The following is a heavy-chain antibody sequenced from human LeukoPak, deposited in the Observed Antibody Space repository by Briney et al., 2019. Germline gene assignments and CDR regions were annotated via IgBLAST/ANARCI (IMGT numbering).Heavy chain of an antibody. D-gene: IGHD1-26*01. CDR2: ISSSGYTI. J-gene: IGHJ4*02. V-gene: IGHV3-48*02. CDR1: GFTFSSYS. CDR3: ARDPAYSGSYKGGSNFDY. Sequence: PGESLRLSCAASGFTFSSYSMNWVRQAPGKGLEWISYISSSGYTIYYADSVKGRFTISRDNAKDSLYLQMNSLRDEDTAVYYCARDPAYSGSYKGGSNFDYWGQGTLVTVSS.